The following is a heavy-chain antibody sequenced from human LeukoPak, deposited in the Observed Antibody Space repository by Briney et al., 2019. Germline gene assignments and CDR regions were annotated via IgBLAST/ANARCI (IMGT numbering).Heavy chain of an antibody. CDR3: AKDRTTAWNCFDS. J-gene: IGHJ4*02. CDR2: ISGSGGST. CDR1: GFTFSTYA. Sequence: PGGSLRLSCAASGFTFSTYAMYSVRQAPGKGLEWVSSISGSGGSTYYADSVKGRFTISRDNSKNTLYLQMNSLRAEDTALYYCAKDRTTAWNCFDSWGQGTLVTVSS. D-gene: IGHD1-1*01. V-gene: IGHV3-23*01.